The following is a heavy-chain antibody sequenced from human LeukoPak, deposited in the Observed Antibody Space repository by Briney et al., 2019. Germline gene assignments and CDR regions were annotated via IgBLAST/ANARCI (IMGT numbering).Heavy chain of an antibody. J-gene: IGHJ4*02. CDR3: ARDRSGSYYNGFDY. D-gene: IGHD1-26*01. CDR1: GFTFSSYG. CDR2: IWYDGSNK. Sequence: GGSLRLSCAASGFTFSSYGTHWVRQAPGKGLEWVAVIWYDGSNKYYADSVKGRFSISRDNSKNTLYLQMNRLRAEDTAVYYCARDRSGSYYNGFDYWGQGTLVTVSS. V-gene: IGHV3-33*01.